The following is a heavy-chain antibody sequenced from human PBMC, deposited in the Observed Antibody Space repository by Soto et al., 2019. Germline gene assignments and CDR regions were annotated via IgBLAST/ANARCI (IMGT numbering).Heavy chain of an antibody. Sequence: QVQLQQWGAGLLKPPETLSLTCAVYGGSFSDYYWSWIRQPPGKGLEWIGEINHSGSTNYDPSLKSRVTISVDTSKNQFSLKLSSVTAADTAVYYCARDLVFHYWGQGTLVTVSS. J-gene: IGHJ4*02. CDR1: GGSFSDYY. CDR3: ARDLVFHY. D-gene: IGHD3-9*01. V-gene: IGHV4-34*01. CDR2: INHSGST.